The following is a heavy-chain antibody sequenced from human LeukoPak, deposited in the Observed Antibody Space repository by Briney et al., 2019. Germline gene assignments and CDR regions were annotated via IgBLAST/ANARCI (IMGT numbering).Heavy chain of an antibody. J-gene: IGHJ6*03. CDR2: ISWNSGSI. CDR1: GFTFDDYA. D-gene: IGHD2/OR15-2a*01. V-gene: IGHV3-9*01. CDR3: AKRGTNIVLPYYYYYMDV. Sequence: GGSLRLSCAASGFTFDDYAVHWVRQAPGKGLEWVSGISWNSGSIGYADSVKGRFTISRDNAKNSLYLQMNSLRAEDTAVYYCAKRGTNIVLPYYYYYMDVWGKGTMVTVSS.